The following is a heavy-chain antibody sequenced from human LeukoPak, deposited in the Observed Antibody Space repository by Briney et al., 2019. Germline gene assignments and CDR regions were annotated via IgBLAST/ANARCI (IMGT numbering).Heavy chain of an antibody. J-gene: IGHJ5*02. V-gene: IGHV5-51*01. Sequence: GGSLKISCKGSGXSFATYWIGWVRQMPGKGLEWMVVIYPGDSDTRYSPSFQAQVTISADKSISTAYVQWISLKASDSAMDYCARRAAEWKLLDLWGQGTLVTVSS. CDR2: IYPGDSDT. CDR3: ARRAAEWKLLDL. CDR1: GXSFATYW. D-gene: IGHD1-26*01.